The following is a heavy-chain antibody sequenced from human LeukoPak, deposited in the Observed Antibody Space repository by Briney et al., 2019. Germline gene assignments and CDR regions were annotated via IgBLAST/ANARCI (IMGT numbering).Heavy chain of an antibody. J-gene: IGHJ5*02. Sequence: PGGSLRLSCAASGFTFSNAWMSWVRQAPGKGLEWVGRIKSKTDGGTTDYAAPVKGRFTISRDDSKNTLYLQMNSLKTEDTAVYYCTTDVYVIPPLNWFDPWGQGTLVTVSS. V-gene: IGHV3-15*01. CDR3: TTDVYVIPPLNWFDP. D-gene: IGHD5/OR15-5a*01. CDR1: GFTFSNAW. CDR2: IKSKTDGGTT.